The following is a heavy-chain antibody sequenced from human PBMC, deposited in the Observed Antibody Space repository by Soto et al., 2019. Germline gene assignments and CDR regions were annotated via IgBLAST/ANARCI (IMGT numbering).Heavy chain of an antibody. CDR3: VRGPLLHTFCTGGGCFLFGP. CDR2: MNPNSGNT. D-gene: IGHD2-15*01. CDR1: GYTFTNYD. J-gene: IGHJ5*02. Sequence: GASVKVSCKASGYTFTNYDINWVRQATGQGLEWMGWMNPNSGNTGYAQNFQGRVTMTRNTSISTAYMELSSLRSEDTAVYYCVRGPLLHTFCTGGGCFLFGPWGQGTLVTVSS. V-gene: IGHV1-8*01.